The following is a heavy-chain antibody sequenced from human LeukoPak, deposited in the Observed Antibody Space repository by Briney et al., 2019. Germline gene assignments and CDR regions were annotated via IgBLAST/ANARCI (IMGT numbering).Heavy chain of an antibody. J-gene: IGHJ4*02. CDR3: AKDSDYYGSGSYYSDY. Sequence: GGSLRLSCAASGFTFSSYGMHWVRQAPGKGLEWVAVISYDGSNKYYADSVKGRFTISRDNSKNTLYLQMNTLRAEDTAVYYCAKDSDYYGSGSYYSDYWGQGTLVTVSS. V-gene: IGHV3-30*18. D-gene: IGHD3-10*01. CDR1: GFTFSSYG. CDR2: ISYDGSNK.